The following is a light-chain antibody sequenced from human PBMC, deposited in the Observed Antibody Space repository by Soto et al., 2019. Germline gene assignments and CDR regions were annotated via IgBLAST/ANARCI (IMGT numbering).Light chain of an antibody. CDR3: GTWDSSLSAYV. Sequence: QSVLTQPPSVSAAPGQTVTISCSGSSFNIGNNYVSWYQQLPGTAPKLLIYDNNKRPSGIPDRVSASKSGTSATLGITGLQTGDEADYYCGTWDSSLSAYVFGTGTKLTVL. CDR1: SFNIGNNY. V-gene: IGLV1-51*01. CDR2: DNN. J-gene: IGLJ1*01.